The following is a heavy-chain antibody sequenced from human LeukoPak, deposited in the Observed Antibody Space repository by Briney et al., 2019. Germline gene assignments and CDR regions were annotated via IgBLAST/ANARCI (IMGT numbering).Heavy chain of an antibody. V-gene: IGHV4-38-2*01. CDR3: ARVATTTNPPQRPFDY. D-gene: IGHD5-12*01. CDR2: IYYSGST. Sequence: PSETLSLTCAVSGYSISSGYYWGWIRQPPGKGLEWIGSIYYSGSTYYNPSLKSRVTISVDTSKNQFSLKLSSVTAADTAVYYCARVATTTNPPQRPFDYWGQGTPVTVSS. CDR1: GYSISSGYY. J-gene: IGHJ4*02.